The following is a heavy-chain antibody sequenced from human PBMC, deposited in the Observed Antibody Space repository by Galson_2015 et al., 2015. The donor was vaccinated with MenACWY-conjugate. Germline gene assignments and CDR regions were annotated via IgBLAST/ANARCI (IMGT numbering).Heavy chain of an antibody. CDR3: TRVCGYDRPGVDD. CDR1: GFTFSSYW. CDR2: INSDGSIG. Sequence: SLRLSCAASGFTFSSYWMRWVRQAPGKGLAWVSRINSDGSIGTYADSVKGRFTISRDNAKNTLYLQMDSLRADDTAVYYCTRVCGYDRPGVDDWGQGTLVTVSS. D-gene: IGHD5-12*01. V-gene: IGHV3-74*01. J-gene: IGHJ4*02.